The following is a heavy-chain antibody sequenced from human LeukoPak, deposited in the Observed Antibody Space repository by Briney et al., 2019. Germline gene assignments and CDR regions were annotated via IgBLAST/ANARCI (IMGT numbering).Heavy chain of an antibody. CDR2: IYSGGST. CDR1: GFTFSSYE. Sequence: PGGSLRLSCAASGFTFSSYEMNWVCQGPGKGLEWVSVIYSGGSTYYADSVKGRFTISRDNSKNTLYLQMNSLRAEDTAVYYCASHSSSWYGFDYWGQGTLVTVSS. J-gene: IGHJ4*02. V-gene: IGHV3-53*01. D-gene: IGHD6-13*01. CDR3: ASHSSSWYGFDY.